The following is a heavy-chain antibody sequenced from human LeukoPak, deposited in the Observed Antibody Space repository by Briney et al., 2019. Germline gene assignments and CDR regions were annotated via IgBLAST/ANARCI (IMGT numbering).Heavy chain of an antibody. D-gene: IGHD3-3*01. CDR3: ATVSLGVVTAFDP. CDR1: GYTLTELS. CDR2: FDPEDGET. Sequence: ASVKVSCKVSGYTLTELSMHWVRQAPGKGLEWMGGFDPEDGETIYAQKFQGRVTMTEDTSTDTAYMELSSLRSEDTAVHYCATVSLGVVTAFDPWGQGTLVTVSS. V-gene: IGHV1-24*01. J-gene: IGHJ5*02.